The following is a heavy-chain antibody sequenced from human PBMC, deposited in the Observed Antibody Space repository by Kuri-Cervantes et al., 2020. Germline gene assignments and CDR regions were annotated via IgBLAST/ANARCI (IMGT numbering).Heavy chain of an antibody. CDR2: VSASGGLT. Sequence: GESLKISCAASGFTFSSYWMSWVRQAPGKGLEWVSSVSASGGLTYYTDSVKGRFTISRDNSKNTVYLQMNSLRAEDTAVYYCAKDRGSGWYDFDYWGQGTLVTVSS. CDR1: GFTFSSYW. V-gene: IGHV3-23*01. J-gene: IGHJ4*02. CDR3: AKDRGSGWYDFDY. D-gene: IGHD6-19*01.